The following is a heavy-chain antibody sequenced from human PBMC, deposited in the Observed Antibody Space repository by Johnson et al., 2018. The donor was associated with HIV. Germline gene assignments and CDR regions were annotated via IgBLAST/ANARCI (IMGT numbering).Heavy chain of an antibody. Sequence: QVQLVESGGGVVRPGGSLRLCCAASGFTFDDFGMHWVRQAPGKGLEWVAVIWYDGSNKYSADSVKGRFTISGDNSKNTLSLQMNSLRAEDTAVYYCAKDTVWSSGYYGGAFDIWGQGTMVTVSS. D-gene: IGHD3-22*01. CDR2: IWYDGSNK. J-gene: IGHJ3*02. CDR1: GFTFDDFG. CDR3: AKDTVWSSGYYGGAFDI. V-gene: IGHV3-33*06.